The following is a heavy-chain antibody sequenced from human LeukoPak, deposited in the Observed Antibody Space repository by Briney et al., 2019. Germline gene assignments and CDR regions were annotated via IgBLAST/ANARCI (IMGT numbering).Heavy chain of an antibody. Sequence: GGSLRLSCAASGFTFSSYGMHWVRQAPGKGLEWVAVISYDGSNKYYADSVKGRFTISRDNSKNTLYLQMNSLRAEDTAVYYCAKDFTRGGNDAFDIWGQGTMVTVSS. CDR2: ISYDGSNK. D-gene: IGHD4-23*01. CDR3: AKDFTRGGNDAFDI. V-gene: IGHV3-30*18. J-gene: IGHJ3*02. CDR1: GFTFSSYG.